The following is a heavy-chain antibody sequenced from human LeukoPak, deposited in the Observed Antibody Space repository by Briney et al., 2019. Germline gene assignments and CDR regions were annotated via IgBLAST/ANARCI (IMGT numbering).Heavy chain of an antibody. CDR1: GYSNSSGYY. V-gene: IGHV4-38-2*02. J-gene: IGHJ6*03. CDR3: AREGGGSGLPHYYYYMDV. CDR2: IYHSGST. D-gene: IGHD2-15*01. Sequence: PSETLSLTCTVSGYSNSSGYYWGWIRQPPGKGLEWIGSIYHSGSTYYNPSLKSRVTISVDTSKNQFSLKLSSVTAADTAVYYCAREGGGSGLPHYYYYMDVWGKGTTVTVSS.